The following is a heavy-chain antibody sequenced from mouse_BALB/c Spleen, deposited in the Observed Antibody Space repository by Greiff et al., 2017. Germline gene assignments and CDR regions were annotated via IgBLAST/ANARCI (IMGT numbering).Heavy chain of an antibody. D-gene: IGHD2-1*01. Sequence: EVKLVESGGGLVKPGGSLKLSCAASGFTFSSYAMSWVRQTPEKRLEWVASISSGGSTYYPDSVKGRFTISRDNARNILYLQMSSLRSEDTAMYYCARGGNPAWFAYWGQGTLVTVSA. V-gene: IGHV5-6-5*01. J-gene: IGHJ3*01. CDR2: ISSGGST. CDR1: GFTFSSYA. CDR3: ARGGNPAWFAY.